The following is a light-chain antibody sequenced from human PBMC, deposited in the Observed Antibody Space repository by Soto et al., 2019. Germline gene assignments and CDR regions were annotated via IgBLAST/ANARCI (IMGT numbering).Light chain of an antibody. Sequence: QAVVTQEPSFSVSPGATVTLTCGLSSGSVSTNNYPSWYQQTPGQAPRTLIYSTYTRSSGVPDRFSASILGNKAALTTTGAQADDESDYYCVLYMGSGIWVFGGGTKVTVL. CDR2: STY. CDR1: SGSVSTNNY. V-gene: IGLV8-61*01. CDR3: VLYMGSGIWV. J-gene: IGLJ3*02.